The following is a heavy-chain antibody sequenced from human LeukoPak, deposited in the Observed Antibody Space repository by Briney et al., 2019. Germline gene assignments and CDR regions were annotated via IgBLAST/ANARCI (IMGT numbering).Heavy chain of an antibody. CDR3: VRGYSFGPYGMDV. D-gene: IGHD2-15*01. J-gene: IGHJ6*02. Sequence: GGSLRLSCSASGFPFSSYAMHWVRQAPGQGLEYVSAISDSGGSTYYADSVTGRCTISRDNSKNTLYLQMSSLRAEDTAVYFCVRGYSFGPYGMDVWGQGTPFTVSS. CDR1: GFPFSSYA. CDR2: ISDSGGST. V-gene: IGHV3-64D*09.